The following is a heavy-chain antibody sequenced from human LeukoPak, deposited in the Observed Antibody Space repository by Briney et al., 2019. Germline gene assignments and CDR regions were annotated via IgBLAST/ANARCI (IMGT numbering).Heavy chain of an antibody. J-gene: IGHJ4*02. CDR1: GFTVSSNY. D-gene: IGHD3-22*01. Sequence: GGSLRLSCAASGFTVSSNYMSWVRQAPGQGLEWVSVIYSGGDTYYADSVRGRFTVSRDNSKNTLYLQMNSLRVDDTAVYYCGKLKSSGYLIEYWGQGTLVTVSS. CDR3: GKLKSSGYLIEY. CDR2: IYSGGDT. V-gene: IGHV3-53*01.